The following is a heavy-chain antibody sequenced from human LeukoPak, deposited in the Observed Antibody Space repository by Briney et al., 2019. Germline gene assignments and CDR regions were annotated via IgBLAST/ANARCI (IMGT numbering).Heavy chain of an antibody. CDR2: IYYSGST. CDR3: ARERIVGATTYYFDY. V-gene: IGHV4-59*01. Sequence: PSETLSLTCTVSGGSISSYYWSWIRQPPGKGLEWIGYIYYSGSTNYNPSLKSRVTISVDTSKNQFSLKLSSVTAADTAVYYCARERIVGATTYYFDYWGQGTLVTVSS. CDR1: GGSISSYY. J-gene: IGHJ4*02. D-gene: IGHD1-26*01.